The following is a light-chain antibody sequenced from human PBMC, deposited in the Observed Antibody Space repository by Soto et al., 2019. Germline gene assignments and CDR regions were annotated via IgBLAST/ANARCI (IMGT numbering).Light chain of an antibody. CDR1: QSVTRDY. CDR3: QQYGSSPIT. J-gene: IGKJ5*01. Sequence: EIVLTQSPDTLSLSPGGRATLSCRASQSVTRDYLGWYQQTPGQAPRLLIFGASSRATGIPDRFTGSGSGTDFTLTISRVEPEDFAVYYCQQYGSSPITFGQGTRLEI. V-gene: IGKV3-20*01. CDR2: GAS.